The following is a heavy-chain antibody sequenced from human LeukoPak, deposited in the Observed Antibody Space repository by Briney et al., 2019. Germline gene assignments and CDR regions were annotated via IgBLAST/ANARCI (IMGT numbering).Heavy chain of an antibody. CDR2: INSDGSST. V-gene: IGHV3-74*01. J-gene: IGHJ6*03. D-gene: IGHD2-2*02. Sequence: GGSLRLSCAASGFTFSSYWMHWVRQAPGKGLVWVSRINSDGSSTSYADSVKGRFTISRDNAKNTLYLQMNSLRAEDTAVYYCAGGGYCSSTSCYTVPYYMDVWGKGTTVTVSS. CDR1: GFTFSSYW. CDR3: AGGGYCSSTSCYTVPYYMDV.